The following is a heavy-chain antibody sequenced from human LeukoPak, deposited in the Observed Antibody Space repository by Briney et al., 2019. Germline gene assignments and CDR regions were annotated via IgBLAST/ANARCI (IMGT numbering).Heavy chain of an antibody. V-gene: IGHV4-39*07. J-gene: IGHJ3*02. CDR1: GGSISGPTYY. CDR2: INHSGST. D-gene: IGHD3-22*01. Sequence: SETLSLTCSVSGGSISGPTYYWGWIRQPPGKGLEWIGEINHSGSTNYNPSLKSRVTISVDTSKNQFSLKLSSVTAADTAVYYCARTNTIVVRAFDIWGQGTMVTVSS. CDR3: ARTNTIVVRAFDI.